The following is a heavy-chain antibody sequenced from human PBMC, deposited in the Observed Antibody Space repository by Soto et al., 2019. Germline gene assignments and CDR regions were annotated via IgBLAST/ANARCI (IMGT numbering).Heavy chain of an antibody. D-gene: IGHD6-19*01. J-gene: IGHJ4*02. Sequence: GGSLRLSCAASGFTFSSYAMSWVRQAPGKGLEWVSAISGSGGSTYYADSVKGRFTISRDNSKNTLYLQMNSLRAEDTAVYYCATDLPYSGGWPLDYWGQGTLVTVSS. CDR1: GFTFSSYA. CDR3: ATDLPYSGGWPLDY. CDR2: ISGSGGST. V-gene: IGHV3-23*01.